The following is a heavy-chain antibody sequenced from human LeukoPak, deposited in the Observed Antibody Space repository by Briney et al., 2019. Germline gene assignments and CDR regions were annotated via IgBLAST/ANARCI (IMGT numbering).Heavy chain of an antibody. CDR2: IYYSGST. J-gene: IGHJ5*02. V-gene: IGHV4-59*08. Sequence: SETLSLTCTVSGDFITAYYWSWIRQPPGKGLEWIGSIYYSGSTYYNPSLKSRVTISVDTSKNQFSLKLSSVTAADTAVYYCARQFYTATVLFWFDLWGQGTLVTVSS. CDR1: GDFITAYY. CDR3: ARQFYTATVLFWFDL. D-gene: IGHD3-10*01.